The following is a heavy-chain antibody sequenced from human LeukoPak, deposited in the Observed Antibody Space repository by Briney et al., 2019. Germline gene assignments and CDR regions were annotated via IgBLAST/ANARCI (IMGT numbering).Heavy chain of an antibody. CDR1: GGSFSGYY. D-gene: IGHD2-21*02. J-gene: IGHJ4*02. CDR3: ARSGRFYVVTAIYY. Sequence: SETLSLTCAVYGGSFSGYYWSWIRQPPGKGLEWIGEINHSGSTNYNPSLKSRVTISVDTSKNQFSLKLSSVTAADTAVYYCARSGRFYVVTAIYYWGQGTLVTVSS. CDR2: INHSGST. V-gene: IGHV4-34*01.